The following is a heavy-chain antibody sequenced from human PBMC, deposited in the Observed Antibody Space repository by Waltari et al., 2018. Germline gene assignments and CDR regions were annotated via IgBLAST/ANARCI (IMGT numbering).Heavy chain of an antibody. V-gene: IGHV4-39*07. J-gene: IGHJ6*03. CDR3: ARGAVGYYYYMDV. CDR1: GGSISSSSYY. D-gene: IGHD6-19*01. CDR2: IYYMGST. Sequence: QLQLQESGPGLVKPSETLSLTCTVSGGSISSSSYYWGWIRQPPGKGLEWIGSIYYMGSTYYNPSLKSRVTISVDTSKNQFSLKLSSVTAADTAVYYCARGAVGYYYYMDVWGKGTTVTVSS.